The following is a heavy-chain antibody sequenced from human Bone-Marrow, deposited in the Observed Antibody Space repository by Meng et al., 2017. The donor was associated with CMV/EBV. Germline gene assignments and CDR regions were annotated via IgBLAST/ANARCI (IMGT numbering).Heavy chain of an antibody. Sequence: GSLRLSCTVSGYSISSGYYWGWIRQPPGKGLERIGSIYHSGSTYYNPSLKSRDTISVDTSKNQFSLKLSSVTAADTAVYYCARESRSHSYWGQGTLVTVSS. CDR1: GYSISSGYY. J-gene: IGHJ4*02. V-gene: IGHV4-38-2*02. CDR2: IYHSGST. D-gene: IGHD1-14*01. CDR3: ARESRSHSY.